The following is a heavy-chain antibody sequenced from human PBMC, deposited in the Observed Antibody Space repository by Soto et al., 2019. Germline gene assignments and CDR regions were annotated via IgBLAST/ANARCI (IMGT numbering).Heavy chain of an antibody. V-gene: IGHV3-7*04. D-gene: IGHD2-2*01. CDR3: SGGVGYAF. CDR2: INQAGSAK. Sequence: EVHLVESGGGLVQTGGSLRLSCAIFESTVSRDWMNWVRQAPGKGLEWVAHINQAGSAKYYVDSVKGRFTISRDNAKKSLYRQMTSLRPADTAMGCCSGGVGYAFWGQGTLVTVSS. CDR1: ESTVSRDW. J-gene: IGHJ4*02.